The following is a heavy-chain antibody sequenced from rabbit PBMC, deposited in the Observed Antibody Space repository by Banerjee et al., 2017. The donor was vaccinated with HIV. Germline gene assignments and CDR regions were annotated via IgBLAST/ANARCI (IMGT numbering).Heavy chain of an antibody. J-gene: IGHJ4*01. CDR3: ARELWDGAAGYALNL. D-gene: IGHD6-1*01. V-gene: IGHV1S7*01. CDR2: IYAGDGIT. Sequence: QLKESGGGLVQPGGSLTLSCKASGFDFSSYYMSWVRQAPGKGLEWIGIIYAGDGITNYASWVNGRFTISSDNAQNTVDLQMNSLTAADTATYFCARELWDGAAGYALNLWGPGTLVTVS. CDR1: GFDFSSYY.